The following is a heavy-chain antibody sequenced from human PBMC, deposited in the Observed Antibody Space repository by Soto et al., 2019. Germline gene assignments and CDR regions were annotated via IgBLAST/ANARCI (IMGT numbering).Heavy chain of an antibody. Sequence: EVQLVESGGGFVQPGGSLRLSCVGSGVILSSYWMSWVRQAPGKGLEWVANIKPDGSGKYYVDSVKGRFTISRDNAKNSLYWQMNILRAEDTAVYYCTSNIYYDFCSGYYAFDIWGQGTMVTVSS. V-gene: IGHV3-7*01. CDR1: GVILSSYW. J-gene: IGHJ3*02. CDR3: TSNIYYDFCSGYYAFDI. CDR2: IKPDGSGK. D-gene: IGHD3-3*01.